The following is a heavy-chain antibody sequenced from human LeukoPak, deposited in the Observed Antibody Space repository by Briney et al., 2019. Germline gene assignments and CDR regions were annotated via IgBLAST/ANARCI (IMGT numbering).Heavy chain of an antibody. V-gene: IGHV4-59*01. D-gene: IGHD2-2*01. CDR2: IYCSGST. CDR1: GRSISSYN. CDR3: ARTSREYSYYYGMDV. J-gene: IGHJ6*02. Sequence: SETLSLTCTVSGRSISSYNWSWIRQPPEKVLGWIGYIYCSGSTNYNPSLKSRVTISVDTSKIQFSLKLSSVNAADTAVYYCARTSREYSYYYGMDVWGQGTTVTVSS.